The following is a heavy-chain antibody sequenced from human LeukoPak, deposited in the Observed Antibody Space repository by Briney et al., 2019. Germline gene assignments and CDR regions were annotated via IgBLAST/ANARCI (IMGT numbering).Heavy chain of an antibody. V-gene: IGHV3-74*01. CDR3: ARDPYYYYGMDV. CDR1: GFTFTTYW. Sequence: GGSLRLSCAASGFTFTTYWMHWVRQAPGKGLVWVSHINSDGSITSYADSVKGRFTISRDNSKNTLYLQMNSLRAEDTAVYYCARDPYYYYGMDVWGQGTTVTVSS. J-gene: IGHJ6*02. CDR2: INSDGSIT.